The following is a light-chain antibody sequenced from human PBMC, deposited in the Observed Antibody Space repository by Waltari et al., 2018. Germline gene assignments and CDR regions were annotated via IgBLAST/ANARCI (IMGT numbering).Light chain of an antibody. J-gene: IGLJ2*01. CDR1: SNNLGRAA. CDR3: STWDYSLNAEL. Sequence: QSALTQEASVSGTVGQTVTLSCIGNSNNLGRAAVGWYQQISHGAPKTVMFGNSLPSGISDRFSGSKSGTTASLTISGLQPEDEADYYCSTWDYSLNAELFGGGTKLTVL. CDR2: GNS. V-gene: IGLV1-36*01.